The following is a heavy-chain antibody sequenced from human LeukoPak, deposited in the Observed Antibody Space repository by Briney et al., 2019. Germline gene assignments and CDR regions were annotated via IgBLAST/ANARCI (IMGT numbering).Heavy chain of an antibody. J-gene: IGHJ4*02. CDR1: GGSISSYY. CDR3: ARHRSSSSFYFDY. CDR2: IYSSGST. Sequence: SETLSFTCSVSGGSISSYYWSWIRQPPGKGLEWIGYIYSSGSTNYNPSLKSRVTISVDTSKNQFSLKLSSVTAADTAVYYCARHRSSSSFYFDYWGQGTLITVSS. V-gene: IGHV4-4*09. D-gene: IGHD6-6*01.